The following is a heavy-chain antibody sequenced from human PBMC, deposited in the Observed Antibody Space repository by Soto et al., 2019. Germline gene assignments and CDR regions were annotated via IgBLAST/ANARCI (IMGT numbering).Heavy chain of an antibody. D-gene: IGHD2-21*02. CDR3: ARSNCYSES. CDR2: IYYNGNT. CDR1: GGSISNHY. J-gene: IGHJ5*02. V-gene: IGHV4-59*11. Sequence: QVQLQESGPGLVKPSETLSLTCTVSGGSISNHYWSWIRQPPGKGLEWIGYIYYNGNTNYNPSLKSRVTMSVDTSKNQFSLTLRSVTAAHTDVYYCARSNCYSESWGQGTLVTVTS.